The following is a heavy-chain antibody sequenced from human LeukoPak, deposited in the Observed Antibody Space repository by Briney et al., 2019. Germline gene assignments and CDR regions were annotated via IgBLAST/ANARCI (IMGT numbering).Heavy chain of an antibody. CDR3: ARDRGGYSSGWYDY. CDR2: IYTSGST. CDR1: GGSISSYY. J-gene: IGHJ4*02. D-gene: IGHD6-19*01. Sequence: SETLSLTCTVSGGSISSYYWSWIRQPAGKGLEWIGRIYTSGSTNYNPSLKSRVTISVDTSKNQFSLKLSSVTAADTAVYYCARDRGGYSSGWYDYWGQGTLVTVSS. V-gene: IGHV4-4*07.